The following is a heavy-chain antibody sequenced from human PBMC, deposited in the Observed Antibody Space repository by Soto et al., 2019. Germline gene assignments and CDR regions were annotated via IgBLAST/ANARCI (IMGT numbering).Heavy chain of an antibody. CDR3: AKSEVLEI. J-gene: IGHJ3*02. V-gene: IGHV5-51*01. CDR1: GYNFSSHW. CDR2: VYPGDSET. Sequence: GESLKISCKGSGYNFSSHWIAWVRQKPGKGLEWMGIVYPGDSETRYSPSFQGQVTMSADKSIDTAYLQWGSLKASDTAMCYCAKSEVLEIWGQGTMVTVSS.